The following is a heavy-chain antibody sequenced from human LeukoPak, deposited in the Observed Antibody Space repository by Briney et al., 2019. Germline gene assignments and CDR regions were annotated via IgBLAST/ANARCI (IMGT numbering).Heavy chain of an antibody. CDR3: ARDRARVTGSGYYDY. Sequence: GGSLRLSCAASGFTFSSYEMNWVRQAPGKGLEWVSYISSSGSKIYCADSVKGRFTISRDNAKNSLYLQMNSLRAEDTAVYYCARDRARVTGSGYYDYWGQGTLVTVSS. CDR1: GFTFSSYE. D-gene: IGHD3-22*01. V-gene: IGHV3-48*03. J-gene: IGHJ4*02. CDR2: ISSSGSKI.